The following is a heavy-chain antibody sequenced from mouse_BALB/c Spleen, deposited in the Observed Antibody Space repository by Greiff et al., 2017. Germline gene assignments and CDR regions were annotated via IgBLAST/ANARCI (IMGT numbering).Heavy chain of an antibody. CDR3: ARGTAYGNYWDFDV. J-gene: IGHJ1*01. D-gene: IGHD2-10*02. CDR1: GFTFSSYA. V-gene: IGHV5-6-5*01. CDR2: ISSGGST. Sequence: EVKLVESGGGLVKPGGSLKLSCAASGFTFSSYAMSWVRQTPEKRLEWVASISSGGSTYYPDSVKGRFTISRDNARNILYLQMSSLRSEDTAMYYCARGTAYGNYWDFDVWGAGTTVTVSS.